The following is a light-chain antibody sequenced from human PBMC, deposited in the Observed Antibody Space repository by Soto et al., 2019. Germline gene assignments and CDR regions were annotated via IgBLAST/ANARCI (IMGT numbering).Light chain of an antibody. V-gene: IGKV1-17*01. CDR1: QGIRND. CDR3: LQQNSYPLT. J-gene: IGKJ4*01. CDR2: AAT. Sequence: DLQMTQSPSYLSASVGDRITITCRASQGIRNDLGWYQQKPGKAPKRLIYAATSLQSGVPSRFSGIGTGTEFTLTISSLETEDFATYYCLQQNSYPLTFGGGTKVEIK.